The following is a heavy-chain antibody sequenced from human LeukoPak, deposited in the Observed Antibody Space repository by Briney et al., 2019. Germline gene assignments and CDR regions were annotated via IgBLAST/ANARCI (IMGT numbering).Heavy chain of an antibody. J-gene: IGHJ4*02. CDR1: GFTFSSYA. CDR2: ISYDGSKK. CDR3: VRSGGY. Sequence: PGGSLRLSCAASGFTFSSYAMHWVRQAPGKGLEWVAVISYDGSKKFYADSVKGRFTISRDNAKNSLCLQMNSLRAEDTAIYYCVRSGGYWGQGTLVTVSS. V-gene: IGHV3-30*04. D-gene: IGHD1-26*01.